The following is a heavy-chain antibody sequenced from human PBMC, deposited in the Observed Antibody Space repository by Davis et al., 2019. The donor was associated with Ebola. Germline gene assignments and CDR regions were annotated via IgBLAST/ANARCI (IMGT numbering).Heavy chain of an antibody. Sequence: PSETLSLTCAVYGGSFSGYYWSWIRQPPGKGLEWIGEIHHSGSINYNPSLKSRVTISLDTSRNQFSLKVTSVTAADTATYYCARSKRCSGYSCQLEPFDYWGQGTLVTVSS. D-gene: IGHD3-22*01. CDR1: GGSFSGYY. V-gene: IGHV4-34*01. CDR3: ARSKRCSGYSCQLEPFDY. CDR2: IHHSGSI. J-gene: IGHJ4*02.